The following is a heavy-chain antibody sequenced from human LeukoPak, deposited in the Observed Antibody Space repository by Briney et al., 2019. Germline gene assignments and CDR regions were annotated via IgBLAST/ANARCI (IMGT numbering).Heavy chain of an antibody. V-gene: IGHV1-46*01. D-gene: IGHD4-23*01. CDR1: GYTFTSYY. CDR2: INPSGGST. J-gene: IGHJ3*02. Sequence: ASVKVSCKASGYTFTSYYMHWVRQAPGQGLEWMGIINPSGGSTSYAQKFQGRVTMTRGMSTSTVYMELSSLRSEDTAVYYCARDVDYGGNSEYAFDIWGQGTMVTVSS. CDR3: ARDVDYGGNSEYAFDI.